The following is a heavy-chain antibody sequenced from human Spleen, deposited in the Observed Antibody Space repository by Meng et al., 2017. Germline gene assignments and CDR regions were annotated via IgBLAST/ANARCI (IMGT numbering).Heavy chain of an antibody. Sequence: VPVQLWGAGLFKPSETLSLTCVVSGGSFSDYYWSWIRQPPGKGLEWIGEINHSGSTNYNPSLESRATISVDTSQNNLSLKLSSVTAADSAVYYCARGPTTMAHDFDYWGQGTLVTVSS. J-gene: IGHJ4*02. CDR1: GGSFSDYY. V-gene: IGHV4-34*01. CDR3: ARGPTTMAHDFDY. D-gene: IGHD4-11*01. CDR2: INHSGST.